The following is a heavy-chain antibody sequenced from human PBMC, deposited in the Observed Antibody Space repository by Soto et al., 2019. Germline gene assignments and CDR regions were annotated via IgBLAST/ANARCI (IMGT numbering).Heavy chain of an antibody. CDR3: ARDPYYYDSSGTPGG. Sequence: QVQLQQWGAGLLKPSETLSLTCAVYGGSFSGYYWSWIRQPPGKGLEWIGEINHSGSTNYNPSLKSRVTISVDTSKNQFSLKLSSVTAADTAVYYCARDPYYYDSSGTPGGWGQGTLVTVSS. J-gene: IGHJ4*02. D-gene: IGHD3-22*01. CDR1: GGSFSGYY. CDR2: INHSGST. V-gene: IGHV4-34*01.